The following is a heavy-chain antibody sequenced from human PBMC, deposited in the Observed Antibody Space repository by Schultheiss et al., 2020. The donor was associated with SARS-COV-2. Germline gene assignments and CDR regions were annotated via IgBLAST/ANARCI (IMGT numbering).Heavy chain of an antibody. CDR1: GDSVSSNSVA. V-gene: IGHV6-1*01. D-gene: IGHD3-10*01. CDR3: ASMNYGSGSNYYYGMDV. J-gene: IGHJ6*02. CDR2: TYYRSKWYN. Sequence: SETLSLTCAISGDSVSSNSVAWNWIRQSPSRGLEWLGRTYYRSKWYNDYAVFVKSRITINPDTSRNQFSLQLSSVTPEDTAVYYCASMNYGSGSNYYYGMDVWGQGTSVTVSS.